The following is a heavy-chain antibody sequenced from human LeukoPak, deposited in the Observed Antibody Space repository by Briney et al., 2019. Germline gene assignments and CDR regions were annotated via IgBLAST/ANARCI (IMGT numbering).Heavy chain of an antibody. Sequence: ASVKVSCTASGYTFTSYDINWVRQATGQGLEWMGWMNPNSGNTGYAQKFQGRVTMTRNTSISTAYMELSSLRSEDTAVYYCARSLYYCSSTSCQGWFDPWGQGTLVTVSS. CDR1: GYTFTSYD. CDR3: ARSLYYCSSTSCQGWFDP. CDR2: MNPNSGNT. D-gene: IGHD2-2*01. J-gene: IGHJ5*02. V-gene: IGHV1-8*01.